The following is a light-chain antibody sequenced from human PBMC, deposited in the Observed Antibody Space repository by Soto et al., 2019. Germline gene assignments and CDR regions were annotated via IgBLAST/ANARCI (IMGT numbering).Light chain of an antibody. CDR3: SSYTSSGNYV. CDR1: SSDVGGYNY. V-gene: IGLV2-14*01. CDR2: DVS. Sequence: QSALTQPASVSGSPGQSITISCTGTSSDVGGYNYVSWYQQHPGKAPKLMIYDVSNRPSGVSNRFSGSKSGNTASLTISGLQAEDEADYSCSSYTSSGNYVFGTGTKVTVL. J-gene: IGLJ1*01.